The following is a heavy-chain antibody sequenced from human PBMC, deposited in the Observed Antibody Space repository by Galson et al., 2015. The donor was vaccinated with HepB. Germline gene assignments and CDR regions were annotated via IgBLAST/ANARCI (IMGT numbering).Heavy chain of an antibody. V-gene: IGHV1-18*04. Sequence: SVKVSCKASGYTFTSYGISWVRQAPGQGLEWMGWISAYNGNTNYAQKLQGRVTMTTDTSTSTAYMELRSLRSDDTAVYYCARVVNYDILTGYVYWGCFDYWGQGTLVTVSS. J-gene: IGHJ4*02. CDR2: ISAYNGNT. CDR1: GYTFTSYG. CDR3: ARVVNYDILTGYVYWGCFDY. D-gene: IGHD3-9*01.